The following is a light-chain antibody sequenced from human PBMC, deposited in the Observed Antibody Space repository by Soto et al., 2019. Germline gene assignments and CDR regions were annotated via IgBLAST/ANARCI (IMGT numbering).Light chain of an antibody. CDR1: SSDIGAYIY. CDR3: SLYAGSNNFV. J-gene: IGLJ1*01. Sequence: QSVLTQPPSASGSPGQSVTISCTGTSSDIGAYIYVSWYQQHPGKAPKLMISEVSRRPSGVPERFSGSKSGNTASLTVSGLQADDGAHYYCSLYAGSNNFVFGTGTKVTVL. V-gene: IGLV2-8*01. CDR2: EVS.